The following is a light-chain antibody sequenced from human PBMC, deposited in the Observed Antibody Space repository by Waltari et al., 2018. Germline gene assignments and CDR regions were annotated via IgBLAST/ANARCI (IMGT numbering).Light chain of an antibody. J-gene: IGKJ2*01. CDR3: QQYHTFYT. V-gene: IGKV1-5*03. CDR2: KTS. Sequence: DIQMTQSPSTLSASVGDRVTITCRASQNINSWLAWYQQKPGKAPKLLIYKTSNLEGGVPSRFSGVGSETEFTLTISSLQPDDFATYYCQQYHTFYTFGQGTKLEIK. CDR1: QNINSW.